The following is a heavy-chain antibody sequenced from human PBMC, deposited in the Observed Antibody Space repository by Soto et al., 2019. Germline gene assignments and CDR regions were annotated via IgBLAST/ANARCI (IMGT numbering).Heavy chain of an antibody. CDR3: ARKYRDYFDY. D-gene: IGHD2-2*01. V-gene: IGHV4-59*08. J-gene: IGHJ4*02. Sequence: SDTLSLTWTVSGGSMNSYYWSWIRQAPGKGLEWIANIFYTGITTYNPSLKSRVTISVDTSKNQFSLKLTSVTATDTAVYYCARKYRDYFDYWGQGALVTVSS. CDR2: IFYTGIT. CDR1: GGSMNSYY.